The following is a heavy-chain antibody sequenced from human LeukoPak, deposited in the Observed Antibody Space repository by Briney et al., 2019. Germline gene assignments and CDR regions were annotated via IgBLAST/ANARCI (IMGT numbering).Heavy chain of an antibody. J-gene: IGHJ4*02. CDR1: GGSFSGNY. D-gene: IGHD4-17*01. Sequence: SETLSLTCAVYGGSFSGNYWSWIRQPPGKGLEWIGEINDSGSTNYNPSLKSRVTISVDTSKNQFSLKLSSVTAADTAVYYCAREEEDYGDYSFDCWGQGTLVTVSS. V-gene: IGHV4-34*01. CDR3: AREEEDYGDYSFDC. CDR2: INDSGST.